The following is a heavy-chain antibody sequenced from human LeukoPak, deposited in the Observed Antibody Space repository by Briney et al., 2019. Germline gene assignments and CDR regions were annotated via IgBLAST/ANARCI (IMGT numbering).Heavy chain of an antibody. D-gene: IGHD4-23*01. J-gene: IGHJ5*02. Sequence: LRLSCAASGFTFSDYYWSWIRQHPGKGLEWIGYIYYSGSTYYNPSLKSRVTISVDTSKNQFSLKLSSVTAADTAVYYCARAPLYGGHADWFDPWGQGTLVTVSS. CDR1: GFTFSDYY. V-gene: IGHV4-31*02. CDR3: ARAPLYGGHADWFDP. CDR2: IYYSGST.